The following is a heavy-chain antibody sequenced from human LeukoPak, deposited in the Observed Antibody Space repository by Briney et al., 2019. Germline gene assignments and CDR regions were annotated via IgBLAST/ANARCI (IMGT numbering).Heavy chain of an antibody. V-gene: IGHV2-5*01. CDR2: IFWNDDK. D-gene: IGHD6-19*01. CDR1: GLSISTSGVG. Sequence: SGPTLVNPTQTLTLTCIFSGLSISTSGVGVGWIRQPPGKALEWLAIIFWNDDKRYSPSLKSRLTITKDTSKNQVVLTMTNMDPVDTATYYCAHRSSGWYKFDYWGQGTLVTVSS. J-gene: IGHJ4*02. CDR3: AHRSSGWYKFDY.